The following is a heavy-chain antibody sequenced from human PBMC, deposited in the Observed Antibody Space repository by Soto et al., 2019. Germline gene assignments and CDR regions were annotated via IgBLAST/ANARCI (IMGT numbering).Heavy chain of an antibody. CDR2: FDPEGGEA. D-gene: IGHD3-3*02. CDR3: ARIGALTDWFDP. J-gene: IGHJ5*02. CDR1: GHTLTELS. V-gene: IGHV1-24*01. Sequence: ASVKVSCKISGHTLTELSIHWVRQAPGKGLEWMGGFDPEGGEAIYAQRWHGRVTVTEDTVTDPAYMELSGLNSDDTAVYYCARIGALTDWFDPWGQGALVTVSS.